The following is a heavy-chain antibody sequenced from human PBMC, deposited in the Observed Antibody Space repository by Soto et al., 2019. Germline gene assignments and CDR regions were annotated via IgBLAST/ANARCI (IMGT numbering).Heavy chain of an antibody. CDR3: ARDPPYYYDSSGYWRDY. D-gene: IGHD3-22*01. J-gene: IGHJ4*02. V-gene: IGHV1-69*01. Sequence: QVQLVQSGAEVKKPGSSVKVSCKASGGTFSSYAISWVRQAPGQGLEWMGGIIPIFGTANYAQKFQGRVTITADESTSTAYMELSSLRSEDTAVYYCARDPPYYYDSSGYWRDYWGQGTLVTVSS. CDR1: GGTFSSYA. CDR2: IIPIFGTA.